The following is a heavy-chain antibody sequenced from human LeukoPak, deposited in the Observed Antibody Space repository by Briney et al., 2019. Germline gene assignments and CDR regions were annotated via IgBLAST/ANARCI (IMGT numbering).Heavy chain of an antibody. Sequence: GGSLRLSCAASGFTFSSYGMHWVRQAPGKGLEWVAVISYDGSNKYYADSVKGRFTISRDNSKSTLYLQMNSLRAEDTAVYYCAKTEGRLIGHSDYWGQGTLVTVSS. V-gene: IGHV3-30*18. D-gene: IGHD2-21*01. CDR3: AKTEGRLIGHSDY. CDR1: GFTFSSYG. J-gene: IGHJ4*02. CDR2: ISYDGSNK.